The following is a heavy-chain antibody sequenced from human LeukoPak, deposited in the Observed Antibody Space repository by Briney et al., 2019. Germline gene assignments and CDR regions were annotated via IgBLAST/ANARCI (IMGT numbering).Heavy chain of an antibody. Sequence: GGSLRLSCAASGFTFSSYSMNWVRQAPGKGLEWVSSISSNSIYVFYADSVKGRFTISRDNSKNTLYLQMNSLRADDTAVYYCARDLRRDCSTTTCYAFDYWGQGTLVTVSS. CDR2: ISSNSIYV. V-gene: IGHV3-21*04. D-gene: IGHD2-2*01. CDR3: ARDLRRDCSTTTCYAFDY. J-gene: IGHJ4*02. CDR1: GFTFSSYS.